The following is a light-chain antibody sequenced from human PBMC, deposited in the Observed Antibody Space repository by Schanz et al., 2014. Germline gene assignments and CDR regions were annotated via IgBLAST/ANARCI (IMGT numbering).Light chain of an antibody. CDR1: QSVSSY. V-gene: IGKV3-15*01. Sequence: EIVLTQSPATLSLSPGERATLSCRASQSVSSYLAWYQQTPGQAPRLLMYGASTRANAISARFSGSGSGTEFTLTISSLQPDDFATYYCQQYNSYSGTFGQGTKVEIK. CDR3: QQYNSYSGT. J-gene: IGKJ1*01. CDR2: GAS.